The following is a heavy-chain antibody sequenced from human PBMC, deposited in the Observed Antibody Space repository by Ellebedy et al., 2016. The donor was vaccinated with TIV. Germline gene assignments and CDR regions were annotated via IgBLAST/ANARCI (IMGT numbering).Heavy chain of an antibody. CDR3: AHSFVSSTSWAGGMDV. CDR1: GGSISSSTYY. CDR2: ISYSGST. Sequence: SETLSLXCTVSGGSISSSTYYWGWIRQPPGKGLEWIGIISYSGSTNYNPSLKSRVTISVDTSKNQFSLKLSSVTAADTAVYYCAHSFVSSTSWAGGMDVWGQGTTVTVSS. J-gene: IGHJ6*02. D-gene: IGHD2-2*01. V-gene: IGHV4-39*07.